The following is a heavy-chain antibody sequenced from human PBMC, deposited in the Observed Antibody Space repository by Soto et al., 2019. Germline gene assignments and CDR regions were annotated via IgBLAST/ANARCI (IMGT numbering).Heavy chain of an antibody. J-gene: IGHJ4*02. CDR1: GFPFSSYS. CDR3: ARDYYDFWSGYYGINYFDY. D-gene: IGHD3-3*01. V-gene: IGHV3-21*01. Sequence: GGSLRLSSAASGFPFSSYSMNWVRQAPGKGLEWVSSISSSSSYIYYADSVKGRFTISRDNAKNPLYLQMNSLRAEDTAVYYCARDYYDFWSGYYGINYFDYWGQGTLVTVSS. CDR2: ISSSSSYI.